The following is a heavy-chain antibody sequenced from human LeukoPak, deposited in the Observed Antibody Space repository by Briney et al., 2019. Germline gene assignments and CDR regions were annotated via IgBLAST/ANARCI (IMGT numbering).Heavy chain of an antibody. Sequence: SETLSLTCSVSGASITSYYWSWIRQPPGKGLEWIGYLTNSGSTKYNPSLKSRVTLSEDTSKNQVSLNLRSVTAADTAVYYCARQRHNNFWSGLGYYYMDVWGKGITVTV. J-gene: IGHJ6*03. D-gene: IGHD3-3*01. CDR2: LTNSGST. CDR1: GASITSYY. CDR3: ARQRHNNFWSGLGYYYMDV. V-gene: IGHV4-59*08.